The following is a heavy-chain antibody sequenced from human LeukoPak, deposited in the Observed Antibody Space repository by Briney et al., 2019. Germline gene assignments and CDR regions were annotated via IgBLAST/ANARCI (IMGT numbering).Heavy chain of an antibody. CDR1: GYTFTGYY. J-gene: IGHJ5*02. Sequence: ASLKVSCKASGYTFTGYYMHWVRQAPGQGLEWMGWINPNSGGTSYTQNFQGRVTMTRDTSNSTAYMELRRLRSDDTAVYYCARQYETAQGWFDRWGQGTLVTVSS. CDR3: ARQYETAQGWFDR. D-gene: IGHD1-14*01. CDR2: INPNSGGT. V-gene: IGHV1-2*02.